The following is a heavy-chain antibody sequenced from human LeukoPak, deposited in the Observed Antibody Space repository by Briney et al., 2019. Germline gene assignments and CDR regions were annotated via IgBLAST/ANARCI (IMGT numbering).Heavy chain of an antibody. CDR1: GYTFTSYG. CDR3: ARTPIVGATREDY. Sequence: ASVKVSCKASGYTFTSYGISWVRQAPGQGLEWMAWISTYNGNTNYAQKFQGRVTMTTDTSTTTAYMELRSPRSDDTAVYYCARTPIVGATREDYWGQGTLVTVSS. D-gene: IGHD1-26*01. CDR2: ISTYNGNT. V-gene: IGHV1-18*01. J-gene: IGHJ4*02.